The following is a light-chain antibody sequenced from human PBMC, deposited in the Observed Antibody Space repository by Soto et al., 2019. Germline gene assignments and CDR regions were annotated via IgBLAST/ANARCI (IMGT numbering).Light chain of an antibody. CDR2: TNS. Sequence: QAVVTQPPSASGTPGQRVTISCSGSSSSIGSNSVNWYQQLPRTAPKVLIYTNSQRPSGVPDRFSGSKSGTSASLAISGLQPEDEADYYCAAWDGSLNVDVFGTGTKVTVL. CDR3: AAWDGSLNVDV. V-gene: IGLV1-44*01. J-gene: IGLJ1*01. CDR1: SSSIGSNS.